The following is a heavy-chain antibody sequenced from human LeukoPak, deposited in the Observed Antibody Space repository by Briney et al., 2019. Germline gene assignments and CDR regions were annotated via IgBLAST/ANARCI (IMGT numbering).Heavy chain of an antibody. V-gene: IGHV1-46*01. J-gene: IGHJ6*02. CDR1: GYTFTSYG. CDR2: INPSGGST. D-gene: IGHD5-24*01. Sequence: ASVKVSCKASGYTFTSYGISWVRQAPGQGLEWMGIINPSGGSTSYAQKFQGRVTMTRDTSTSTVYMELSSLRSEDTAVYYCARAEGYNYYYYYGMDVWGQGTTVTVSS. CDR3: ARAEGYNYYYYYGMDV.